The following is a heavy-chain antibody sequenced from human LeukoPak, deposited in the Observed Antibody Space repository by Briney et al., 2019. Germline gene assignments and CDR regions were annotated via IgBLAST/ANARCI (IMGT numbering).Heavy chain of an antibody. CDR1: GGSISSDVYS. J-gene: IGHJ5*02. CDR3: ARGSGNYFSKFDP. D-gene: IGHD3-10*01. CDR2: IYHTGST. Sequence: SETLSLTCTVSGGSISSDVYSWSWIRQPPGKGLEWIGYIYHTGSTYYNPSLKSRVTISVDKSKNQFSLKLSSVTAADTAVYYSARGSGNYFSKFDPWGQGTLVTVSS. V-gene: IGHV4-30-2*01.